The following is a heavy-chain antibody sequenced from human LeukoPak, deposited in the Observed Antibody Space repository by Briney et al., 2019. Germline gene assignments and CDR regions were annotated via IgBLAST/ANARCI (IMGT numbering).Heavy chain of an antibody. J-gene: IGHJ4*02. D-gene: IGHD3-22*01. CDR2: IKQDGSEK. CDR1: GFTFSSYW. V-gene: IGHV3-7*01. Sequence: GGSLRLSCAASGFTFSSYWMSWVRQAPGKGLERVANIKQDGSEKYYVDSVKGRFTISRDNAKNSLYLQMNSLRAEDTAVYYCARDMELYYDSSGYYIGVFDYWGQGTLVTVSS. CDR3: ARDMELYYDSSGYYIGVFDY.